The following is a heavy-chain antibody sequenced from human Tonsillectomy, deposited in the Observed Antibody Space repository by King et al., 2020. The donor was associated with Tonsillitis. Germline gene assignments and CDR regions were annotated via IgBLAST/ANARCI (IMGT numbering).Heavy chain of an antibody. CDR2: ITDSGNNT. CDR1: GFTFSSCA. CDR3: AKDQLELEYFDY. D-gene: IGHD1-7*01. V-gene: IGHV3-23*04. Sequence: VQLVESGGGLVQPGGSLRLSCAASGFTFSSCARSWVRQAPGKGLEWVSGITDSGNNTYSADSVKGRFTITRDNSKNTLYLQMNSLRAEDTAVYYCAKDQLELEYFDYWGQGALVTVSS. J-gene: IGHJ4*02.